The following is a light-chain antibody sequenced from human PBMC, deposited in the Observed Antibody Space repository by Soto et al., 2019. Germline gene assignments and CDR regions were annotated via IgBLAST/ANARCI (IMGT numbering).Light chain of an antibody. CDR2: GAS. CDR3: QQYGSSPLT. CDR1: QSVSSSY. J-gene: IGKJ4*01. Sequence: EIVLTQSPGTLSLSPGERATLSCRATQSVSSSYLAWYQQKPGLAPRLLIYGASSRATGIPDRFSGSGSGTDFTLTIIRLEPEDFAVYYCQQYGSSPLTFGGGTKVEIK. V-gene: IGKV3-20*01.